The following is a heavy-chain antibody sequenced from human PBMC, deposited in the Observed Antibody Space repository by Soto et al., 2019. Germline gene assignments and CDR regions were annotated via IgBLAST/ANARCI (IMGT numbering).Heavy chain of an antibody. Sequence: TSETLSLTCTVSGGSISSNNYYWGWIRQPPGKGLEWIGSIYYSGSTYYNPSLKSRLTISLDTPKNQFSLKLNSVTAADTAVYYCARDPSVVAVAGTFRYYYYYGMDVWGQGTTVTV. CDR3: ARDPSVVAVAGTFRYYYYYGMDV. V-gene: IGHV4-39*02. J-gene: IGHJ6*02. CDR1: GGSISSNNYY. D-gene: IGHD6-19*01. CDR2: IYYSGST.